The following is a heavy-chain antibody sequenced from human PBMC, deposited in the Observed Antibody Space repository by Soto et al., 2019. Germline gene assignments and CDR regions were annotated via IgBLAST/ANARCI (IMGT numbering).Heavy chain of an antibody. CDR3: ARDMSGCSSSDCYLSGWFDP. CDR1: GAPITSGAYS. V-gene: IGHV4-30-2*01. CDR2: IYQSGST. D-gene: IGHD2-21*02. Sequence: SETLSLTCTVSGAPITSGAYSWSWIRQPPGKGLEWIGFIYQSGSTHYNPSLKSRVTISVDRSKNHFSLQLTSLTAADTAVYYCARDMSGCSSSDCYLSGWFDPWGPGTLVTVPQ. J-gene: IGHJ5*02.